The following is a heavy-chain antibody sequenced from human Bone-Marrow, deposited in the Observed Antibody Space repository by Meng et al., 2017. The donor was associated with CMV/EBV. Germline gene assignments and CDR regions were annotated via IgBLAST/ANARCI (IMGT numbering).Heavy chain of an antibody. CDR2: INPSGGST. D-gene: IGHD1-26*01. CDR3: ARAGGSGSYFYQ. J-gene: IGHJ1*01. Sequence: ASVKVSCKAPGYTFISYYMNWVRQAPGQGLEWMGMINPSGGSTRYAQRFQGRLSMTRDTSTSTVFLELSSLSSEDTAVYYCARAGGSGSYFYQWGQGTQVTVSS. V-gene: IGHV1-46*01. CDR1: GYTFISYY.